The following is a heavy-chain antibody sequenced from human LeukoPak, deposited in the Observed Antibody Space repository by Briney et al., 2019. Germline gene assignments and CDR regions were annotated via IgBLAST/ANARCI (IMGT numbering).Heavy chain of an antibody. CDR3: AREIGYSYGHGFDY. CDR2: ISGSGGST. D-gene: IGHD5-18*01. J-gene: IGHJ4*02. Sequence: PGGSLRLSCAASGFTFSSYAMSWVRQAPGKGLEWVSAISGSGGSTYYADSVKGRFTISRDNSKNTLYLHMNSLRAEDTAVYYCAREIGYSYGHGFDYWGQGTLVTVSS. V-gene: IGHV3-23*01. CDR1: GFTFSSYA.